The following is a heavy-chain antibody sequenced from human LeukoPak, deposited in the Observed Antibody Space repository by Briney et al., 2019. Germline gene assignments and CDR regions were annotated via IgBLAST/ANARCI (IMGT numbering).Heavy chain of an antibody. D-gene: IGHD1-26*01. Sequence: GGSLRLSCAASGFTFSSYSMNWVRQAPGKGLEWVSYISSSSSTIYYADSVKGRFTISRDNAKNSLYLQMNSLRAEDTAVYYCARDPLRGATGYYFDFWGQGTLVTVSS. V-gene: IGHV3-48*01. CDR1: GFTFSSYS. J-gene: IGHJ4*02. CDR3: ARDPLRGATGYYFDF. CDR2: ISSSSSTI.